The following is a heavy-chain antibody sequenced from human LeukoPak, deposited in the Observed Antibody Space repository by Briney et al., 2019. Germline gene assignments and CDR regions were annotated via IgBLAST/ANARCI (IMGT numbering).Heavy chain of an antibody. CDR3: AKDQSSSYGHSPHPYFDY. Sequence: GRSLRLSCAASGFTFSSYGMHWVRQAPGKGLEWVAVISYDRSNKYYADSVKGRFTISRDNSKNTLYLQMNSLRAEDTAVYYCAKDQSSSYGHSPHPYFDYWGQGTLVTVSS. CDR2: ISYDRSNK. V-gene: IGHV3-30*18. CDR1: GFTFSSYG. D-gene: IGHD5-18*01. J-gene: IGHJ4*02.